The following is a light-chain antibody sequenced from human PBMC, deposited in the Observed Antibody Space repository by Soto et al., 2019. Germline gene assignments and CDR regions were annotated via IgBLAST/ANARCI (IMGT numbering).Light chain of an antibody. CDR3: QQANSFPIT. V-gene: IGKV1-12*01. J-gene: IGKJ5*01. Sequence: DIQMTQSPSSMSASVGDTVPITCRASQGLKFLAWYQQKTGKAQRXXIYEATNLQSGVPPRFSGSGSGTDLTITLSSLQPEDGETYVGQQANSFPITFGQGTRLEIK. CDR1: QGLKF. CDR2: EAT.